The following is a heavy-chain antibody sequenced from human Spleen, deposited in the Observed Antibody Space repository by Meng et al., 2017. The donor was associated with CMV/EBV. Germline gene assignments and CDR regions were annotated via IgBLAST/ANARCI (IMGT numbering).Heavy chain of an antibody. CDR2: LYYSGST. CDR3: ARYGREHYDILSGYHYFDF. Sequence: GSLRLSCTVSGGSISSYYWSWIRQPPGKGLEWIGYLYYSGSTNYNPSLNSRVTISVDTSKNQFSLKLSSVTAADTAIYYCARYGREHYDILSGYHYFDFWGQGTLVTASS. D-gene: IGHD3-9*01. J-gene: IGHJ4*02. V-gene: IGHV4-59*01. CDR1: GGSISSYY.